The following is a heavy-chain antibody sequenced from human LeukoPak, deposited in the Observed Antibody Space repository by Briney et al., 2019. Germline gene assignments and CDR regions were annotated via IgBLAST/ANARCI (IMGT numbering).Heavy chain of an antibody. CDR2: IFYRGSI. Sequence: SEALSLTCTVSGGSISNYYWSWIRQPPGKGLEWIGYIFYRGSIDYSPSLQSRVTISVDTSKNHLSLRLTSVTAADTAVYFCARGVVLGQDDAFDIWGRGTMVTVSS. CDR1: GGSISNYY. CDR3: ARGVVLGQDDAFDI. D-gene: IGHD3/OR15-3a*01. V-gene: IGHV4-59*12. J-gene: IGHJ3*02.